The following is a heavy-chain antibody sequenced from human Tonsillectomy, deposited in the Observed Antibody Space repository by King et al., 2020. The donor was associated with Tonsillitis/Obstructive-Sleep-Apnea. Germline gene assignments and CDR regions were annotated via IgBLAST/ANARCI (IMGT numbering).Heavy chain of an antibody. Sequence: ESQLVQSGGGLVKPGGSLRLSCAASGFTFSNAWMSWVRQAPGKGLEWVGRIKSKTDGGTTDYAAPVKGRFTISRDDSKNTLYLQMNSLKTEDTAVYYCTTPPQYYYGSSGYYYWGQGTLVTVSS. CDR3: TTPPQYYYGSSGYYY. CDR2: IKSKTDGGTT. V-gene: IGHV3-15*01. CDR1: GFTFSNAW. D-gene: IGHD3-22*01. J-gene: IGHJ4*02.